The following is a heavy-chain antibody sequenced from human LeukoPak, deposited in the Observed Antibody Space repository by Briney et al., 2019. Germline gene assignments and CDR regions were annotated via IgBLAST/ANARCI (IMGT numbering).Heavy chain of an antibody. CDR1: GYTFTSYD. Sequence: GASVKVSCKASGYTFTSYDINWVRQATGQGLAWMGWMNPNSGNTGYAQKFQGRVTMTRNTSISTAYMELSSLRSEDTAVYYCARAPPYNWNDGTPAAFDIWGQGTMVTVSS. V-gene: IGHV1-8*01. CDR3: ARAPPYNWNDGTPAAFDI. J-gene: IGHJ3*02. D-gene: IGHD1-20*01. CDR2: MNPNSGNT.